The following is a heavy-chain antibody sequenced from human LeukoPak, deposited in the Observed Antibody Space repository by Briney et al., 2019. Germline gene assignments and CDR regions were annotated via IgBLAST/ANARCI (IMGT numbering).Heavy chain of an antibody. CDR1: GFTFSNAW. CDR3: TTDLQNCSSTSCYAWVDAFDI. CDR2: IKSKTDGGTT. Sequence: PGGSLRLSCAASGFTFSNAWMSWVRQAPGKGLEWVGRIKSKTDGGTTDYAAPVKGRFTISRDDSKNTLYLQMNSLKTEDTAVYYCTTDLQNCSSTSCYAWVDAFDIWGQGTMVAVSS. J-gene: IGHJ3*02. V-gene: IGHV3-15*01. D-gene: IGHD2-2*01.